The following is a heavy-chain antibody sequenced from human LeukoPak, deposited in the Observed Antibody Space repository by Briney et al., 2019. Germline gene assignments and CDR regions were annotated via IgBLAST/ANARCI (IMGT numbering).Heavy chain of an antibody. CDR1: GFTFSSYW. D-gene: IGHD3-3*01. J-gene: IGHJ4*02. Sequence: GGSLRLSCAASGFTFSSYWMSWVRQAPGKGLEWVANIKQDGSEKYYVVSVKGRFTISRDNAKNSLYLQMNSLRAEDTAVYYCARAAPDYDFWGGYSTYFDYWGQGTLVTVSS. CDR3: ARAAPDYDFWGGYSTYFDY. V-gene: IGHV3-7*01. CDR2: IKQDGSEK.